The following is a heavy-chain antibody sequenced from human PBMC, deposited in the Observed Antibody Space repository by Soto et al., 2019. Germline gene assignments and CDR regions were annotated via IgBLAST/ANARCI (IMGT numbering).Heavy chain of an antibody. Sequence: GGSLRLSCAASGFTFSSYSMNWVRQAPGKGLEWVSSISRSSSYIYYADSVKGRFTISRDNAKNSLYLQMNSLRAEDTAVYYCARNLHDYLPFRFDPWGQGTLVTVSS. V-gene: IGHV3-21*01. D-gene: IGHD4-17*01. CDR1: GFTFSSYS. CDR2: ISRSSSYI. CDR3: ARNLHDYLPFRFDP. J-gene: IGHJ5*02.